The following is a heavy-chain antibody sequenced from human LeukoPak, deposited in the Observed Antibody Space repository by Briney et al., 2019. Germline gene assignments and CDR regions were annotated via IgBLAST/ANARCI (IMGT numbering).Heavy chain of an antibody. V-gene: IGHV3-23*01. J-gene: IGHJ3*02. CDR3: ANDRTHYSRSGGYYLGAFDI. CDR1: RLTFSNYA. CDR2: LSGSGGGT. Sequence: GGSLRLSCAASRLTFSNYAMTWVRLAPGKGLEWVSSLSGSGGGTWYAGSVKGRFTISRDNSKNTLYLQMNSLRAEDTAVYYCANDRTHYSRSGGYYLGAFDIWGHGTLVTVSS. D-gene: IGHD3-10*01.